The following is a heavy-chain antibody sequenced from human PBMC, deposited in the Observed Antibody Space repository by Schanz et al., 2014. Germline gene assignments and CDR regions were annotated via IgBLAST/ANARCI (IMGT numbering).Heavy chain of an antibody. J-gene: IGHJ4*02. D-gene: IGHD1-7*01. Sequence: QVQLQQWGAGLLKPSETLSLTCAFSGGSFSGYWWTWVRQSPGKGLEWIGEVNHGGYTNYNPSLKSGVTVSVDMSKRHFSLRRSSGTAADTAAYYCATWSGTRRFHNWGQGTLVTVSS. CDR1: GGSFSGYW. V-gene: IGHV4-34*01. CDR3: ATWSGTRRFHN. CDR2: VNHGGYT.